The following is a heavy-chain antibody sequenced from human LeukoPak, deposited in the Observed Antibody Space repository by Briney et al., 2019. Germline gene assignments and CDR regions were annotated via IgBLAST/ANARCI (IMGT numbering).Heavy chain of an antibody. CDR1: GYTFTSYY. J-gene: IGHJ3*02. CDR3: ARSTRYFLFSKAFDI. CDR2: INPSGGST. V-gene: IGHV1-46*01. D-gene: IGHD3-9*01. Sequence: ASVKVSCKESGYTFTSYYMHWVRQAPGQGLEWMGIINPSGGSTSYAQKFQGRVTMTRDTSTSTVYMELSSLRSEDTAVYYCARSTRYFLFSKAFDIWGQGTMVTVSS.